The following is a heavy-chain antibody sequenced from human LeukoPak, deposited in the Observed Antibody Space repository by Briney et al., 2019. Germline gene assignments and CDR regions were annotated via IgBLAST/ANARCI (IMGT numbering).Heavy chain of an antibody. CDR3: TRDSYSGSYGY. CDR1: GFTFSSYW. D-gene: IGHD1-26*01. J-gene: IGHJ4*02. Sequence: GGSLRLSCAASGFTFSSYWMHWVREAPGKGPVLVSRISTDGTSTTYADSVKGRFTISRDNAKNTLYLQMNSLRADDTAVYYCTRDSYSGSYGYWGQGTLVTVSS. V-gene: IGHV3-74*01. CDR2: ISTDGTST.